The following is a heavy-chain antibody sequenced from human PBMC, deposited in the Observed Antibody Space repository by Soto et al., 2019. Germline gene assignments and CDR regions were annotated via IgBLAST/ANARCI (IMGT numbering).Heavy chain of an antibody. CDR1: GYSFTAFY. Sequence: QVQLVQSGAEVEKPGASVKVSCKAAGYSFTAFYIHWVRQARGQGFEWLGWINPNSGGTYYSQKFRARVTLTRDTSSSTAYRELTGLSSGDTAVYYGARANSIRPDFDNMDVWGQGTTVTVSS. J-gene: IGHJ6*02. CDR2: INPNSGGT. D-gene: IGHD1-1*01. CDR3: ARANSIRPDFDNMDV. V-gene: IGHV1-2*02.